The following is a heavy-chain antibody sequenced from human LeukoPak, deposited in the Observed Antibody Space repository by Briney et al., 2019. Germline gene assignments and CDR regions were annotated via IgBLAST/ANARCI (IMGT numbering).Heavy chain of an antibody. CDR3: ASTQPLQEKIGVVPAEDDY. D-gene: IGHD2-2*01. CDR2: INPSGGST. J-gene: IGHJ4*02. CDR1: GYTFTSYY. Sequence: ASVKVSCKASGYTFTSYYMHWVRQAPGQGLEWMGIINPSGGSTSYAQKFQGRVTMTRDTSTSTVYMELSSLRSEDTAVYYRASTQPLQEKIGVVPAEDDYWGQGTLVTVSS. V-gene: IGHV1-46*01.